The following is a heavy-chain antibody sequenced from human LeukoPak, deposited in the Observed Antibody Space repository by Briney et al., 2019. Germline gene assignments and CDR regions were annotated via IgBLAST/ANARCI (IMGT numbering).Heavy chain of an antibody. J-gene: IGHJ4*02. V-gene: IGHV3-23*01. CDR1: GFTFSSYA. CDR2: ISGSGGST. CDR3: ASASAVAGYFDY. D-gene: IGHD6-19*01. Sequence: GSLRLSCAASGFTFSSYAMSWVRQAPGKGLEWVSAISGSGGSTYYADSVKGRFTISRDNSKNTLYLQMNSLRAEDTAVYYCASASAVAGYFDYWGQGTLVTVSS.